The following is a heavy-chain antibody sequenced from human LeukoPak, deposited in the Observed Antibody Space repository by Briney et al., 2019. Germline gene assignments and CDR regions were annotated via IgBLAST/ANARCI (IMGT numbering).Heavy chain of an antibody. J-gene: IGHJ4*02. Sequence: ASVKVSYKPSGYTFNAYYMHLVRQAPGQGLEWMGWIDTDSGDTKYAQKFQSRVTITRDISIGTAYMQLSSLTSDDTAVYYCASEAVCSGGSCSLLRVASWGQGTLVTVSS. D-gene: IGHD2-15*01. CDR2: IDTDSGDT. V-gene: IGHV1-2*02. CDR3: ASEAVCSGGSCSLLRVAS. CDR1: GYTFNAYY.